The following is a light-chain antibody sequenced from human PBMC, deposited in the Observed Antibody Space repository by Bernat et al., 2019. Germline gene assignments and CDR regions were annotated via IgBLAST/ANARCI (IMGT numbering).Light chain of an antibody. J-gene: IGLJ1*01. Sequence: QSALTQPPSASGSPGQSVTISCTGTSSDVGGYNYVSWYQQHPGKAPKLMIYEVSKRPSGVPDRFSGSKSGNTASLTVSGLQAEDEADYYCGSHAGSDNCVFGTGTKVTVV. CDR1: SSDVGGYNY. CDR2: EVS. V-gene: IGLV2-8*01. CDR3: GSHAGSDNCV.